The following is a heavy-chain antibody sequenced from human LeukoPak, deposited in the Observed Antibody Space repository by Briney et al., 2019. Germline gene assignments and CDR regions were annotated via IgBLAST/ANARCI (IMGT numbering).Heavy chain of an antibody. CDR2: IYHSGST. CDR3: ASLSMEGWYSSSSYDY. D-gene: IGHD6-13*01. CDR1: GYSISSGYY. V-gene: IGHV4-38-2*02. Sequence: SETLSLTCTVSGYSISSGYYWGWIRQPPGKGLEWIGSIYHSGSTYYNPSLKSRVTISVDTSKNQFSLKLSSVTAADTAVYYCASLSMEGWYSSSSYDYWGQGTLVTVSS. J-gene: IGHJ4*02.